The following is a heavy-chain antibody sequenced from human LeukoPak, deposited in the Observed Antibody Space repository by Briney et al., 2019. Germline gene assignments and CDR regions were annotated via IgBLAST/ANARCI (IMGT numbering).Heavy chain of an antibody. CDR1: GYTFSHHG. CDR3: ARGSFSSLPGAHHGMDV. CDR2: IWYDGSNK. J-gene: IGHJ6*02. Sequence: GGSLRLSCAASGYTFSHHGMHWVRQAPGKGLEWVAVIWYDGSNKYYADSVKGRFSISRDKSRNTVYLQMNSLRAEDAAVYYCARGSFSSLPGAHHGMDVWGQGTTATVSS. V-gene: IGHV3-33*01. D-gene: IGHD6-13*01.